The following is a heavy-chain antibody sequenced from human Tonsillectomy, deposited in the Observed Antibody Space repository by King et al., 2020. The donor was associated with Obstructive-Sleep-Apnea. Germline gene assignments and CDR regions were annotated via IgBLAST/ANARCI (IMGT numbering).Heavy chain of an antibody. CDR3: ARGEYQLLWFGRIGWFDP. Sequence: QLQESGPGLVKPSETLSLTCTVSGGSFSSYYWSWIRQPAGKGLEWIGHIYTSGNTNYSPSLKSRVTMSLDTSKNQFSLKLSAVTAADTAVYYCARGEYQLLWFGRIGWFDPWGQGTLVTVSS. V-gene: IGHV4-4*07. CDR2: IYTSGNT. J-gene: IGHJ5*02. D-gene: IGHD2-2*01. CDR1: GGSFSSYY.